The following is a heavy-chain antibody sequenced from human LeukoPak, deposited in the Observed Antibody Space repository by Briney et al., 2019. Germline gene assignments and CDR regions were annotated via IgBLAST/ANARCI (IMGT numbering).Heavy chain of an antibody. CDR2: INSDGSST. J-gene: IGHJ4*02. CDR1: GFTFSNYW. V-gene: IGHV3-74*01. Sequence: PGGSLSLSCAVSGFTFSNYWMHWVRHAPGKGLGWVSRINSDGSSTSYADAVKGRFTISRDNAKNTLYLQMNSLRGDDTAVYYCARDLNTAMVIEYWGQGTLVTVPS. CDR3: ARDLNTAMVIEY. D-gene: IGHD5-18*01.